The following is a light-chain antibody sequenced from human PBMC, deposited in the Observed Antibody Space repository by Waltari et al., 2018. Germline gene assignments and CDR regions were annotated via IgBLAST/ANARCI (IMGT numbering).Light chain of an antibody. V-gene: IGLV2-14*01. J-gene: IGLJ1*01. Sequence: QSALTQPASVSGSRGQSITISCPGASSDVGGYNYVSWYQQHPGKATKLMIYEVSNRPSGVSSRFSGSKSGNTASLTISGLQAEDEADYYCSSYTSSSTLYVFGTGTKVTVL. CDR2: EVS. CDR3: SSYTSSSTLYV. CDR1: SSDVGGYNY.